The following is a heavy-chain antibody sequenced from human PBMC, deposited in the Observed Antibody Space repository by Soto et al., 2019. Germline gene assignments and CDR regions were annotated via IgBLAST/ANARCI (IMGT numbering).Heavy chain of an antibody. CDR3: IQSRCGGDCLQSYASYYDSGMDV. CDR1: AFSLSTGGVG. D-gene: IGHD2-21*02. CDR2: IYWDDDK. Sequence: QITLKESGPTLVKPTQTLTLTCTFSAFSLSTGGVGVGWIRQPPGKALEWLALIYWDDDKRYSPSLRSRLTITKDTSKNQVVLTMTNMDPVDTATYYCIQSRCGGDCLQSYASYYDSGMDVWGQGTTVTVSS. J-gene: IGHJ6*02. V-gene: IGHV2-5*02.